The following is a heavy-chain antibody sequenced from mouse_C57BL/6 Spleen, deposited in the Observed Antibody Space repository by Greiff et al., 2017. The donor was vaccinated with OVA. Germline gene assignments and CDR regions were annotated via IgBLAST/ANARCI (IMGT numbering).Heavy chain of an antibody. D-gene: IGHD1-1*01. J-gene: IGHJ3*01. Sequence: VQLQQSGPELVKPGASVKISCKASGYTFTDYYMNWVKQSHGKSLEWIGDINPNNGGTSYNQKFKGKATLTVDKSSSTAYMALRSLTSDDSAVXYYARDGTWFAYWGQGTLVTVSA. CDR3: ARDGTWFAY. V-gene: IGHV1-26*01. CDR1: GYTFTDYY. CDR2: INPNNGGT.